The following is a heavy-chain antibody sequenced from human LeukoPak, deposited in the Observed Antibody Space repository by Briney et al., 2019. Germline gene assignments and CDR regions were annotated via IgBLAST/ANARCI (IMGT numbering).Heavy chain of an antibody. D-gene: IGHD2-2*01. CDR1: GFTFSSYA. CDR2: ISGSGGST. Sequence: GGSLRLSCAASGFTFSSYAMSWVRQAPGKGLEWVSAISGSGGSTYYADSVKGRFTISRDNSKNTLYLQMNSLRAEDTAVYYCARDSDHIFVVIPAADIDYWGQGTLVTVSS. J-gene: IGHJ4*02. CDR3: ARDSDHIFVVIPAADIDY. V-gene: IGHV3-23*01.